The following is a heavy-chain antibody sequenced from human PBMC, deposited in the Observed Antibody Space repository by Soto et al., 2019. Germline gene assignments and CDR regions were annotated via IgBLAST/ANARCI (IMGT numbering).Heavy chain of an antibody. CDR3: ARLNQYCSSTSCYEGMDV. V-gene: IGHV1-69*02. CDR2: IIPILGIA. D-gene: IGHD2-2*01. Sequence: QVQLVQSGAEVKKPGSSVKVSRKASGGTFSSYTISWVRQAPGQGLEWMGRIIPILGIANYAQKFQGRVTITADKSTSTAYMELSSLRSEDTAVYYCARLNQYCSSTSCYEGMDVWGQGTTVTVSS. J-gene: IGHJ6*02. CDR1: GGTFSSYT.